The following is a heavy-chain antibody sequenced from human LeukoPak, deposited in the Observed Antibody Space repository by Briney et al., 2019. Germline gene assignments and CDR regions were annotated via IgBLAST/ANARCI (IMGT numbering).Heavy chain of an antibody. D-gene: IGHD3-16*01. J-gene: IGHJ4*02. CDR1: GFTFSSYS. Sequence: AGGSLRLSCAASGFTFSSYSMNWVRQAPGKGLEWIGEINHSGSTNYNPSLKSRVTISVDTSKNQFSLKLSSVTAADTAVYYCARVGGFQYRTVFDYWGQGTLVTVSS. CDR2: INHSGST. CDR3: ARVGGFQYRTVFDY. V-gene: IGHV4-34*01.